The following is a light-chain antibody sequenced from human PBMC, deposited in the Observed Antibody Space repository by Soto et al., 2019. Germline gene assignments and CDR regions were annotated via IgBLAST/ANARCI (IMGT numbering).Light chain of an antibody. Sequence: DIQMTQSPSTLSASVGDRVTITCRASQSINRWLAWYQQKPGKATKLLIFGASSLESGVPSRFSGSGSGTEFTLTYSSLQPDDVATYYCQQYSTDPGFGQGPRVEIK. CDR2: GAS. V-gene: IGKV1-5*03. CDR1: QSINRW. J-gene: IGKJ1*01. CDR3: QQYSTDPG.